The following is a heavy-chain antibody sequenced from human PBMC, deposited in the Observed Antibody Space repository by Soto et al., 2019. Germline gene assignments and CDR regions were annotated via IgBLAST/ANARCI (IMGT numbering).Heavy chain of an antibody. CDR1: GGSISSYY. Sequence: PSETLSLTCTVSGGSISSYYWSWIRQPPGKGLEWIGYIYYSGSTNYNPSLKSRVTISVDTSKNQFSLKLSSVTAADTAVYYCAGGNYDFWSGYGPNYYYMDVWCKGPTVTVAS. J-gene: IGHJ6*03. CDR2: IYYSGST. CDR3: AGGNYDFWSGYGPNYYYMDV. V-gene: IGHV4-59*01. D-gene: IGHD3-3*01.